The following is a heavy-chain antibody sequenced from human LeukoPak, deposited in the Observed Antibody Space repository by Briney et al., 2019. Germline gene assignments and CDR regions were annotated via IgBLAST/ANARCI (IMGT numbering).Heavy chain of an antibody. D-gene: IGHD3-22*01. CDR3: ARDPSGAYYYDSSGYREESDY. Sequence: GASVKVSCKASGGTFSSYAISWVRQAPGQGLEWMGRIIPILGIANYAQKFQGRVTITADKSTSTAYMELSSLRSDDTAVYYCARDPSGAYYYDSSGYREESDYWGQGTLVTVSS. CDR1: GGTFSSYA. CDR2: IIPILGIA. V-gene: IGHV1-69*04. J-gene: IGHJ4*02.